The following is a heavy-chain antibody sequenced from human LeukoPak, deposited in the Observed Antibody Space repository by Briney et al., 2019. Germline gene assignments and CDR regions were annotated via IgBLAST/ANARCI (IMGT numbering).Heavy chain of an antibody. CDR2: IRYDGSNK. D-gene: IGHD4-11*01. V-gene: IGHV3-30*02. Sequence: GGSLRLSCAASGFTFSSYGMHWVRQAPGKGLEWVAFIRYDGSNKYYADSVKGRFTISRDNSKNTLYLQMSSLRAEDTAVYYCARVSTVNLRYFYYYMDVWGKGTTVTVSS. CDR3: ARVSTVNLRYFYYYMDV. J-gene: IGHJ6*03. CDR1: GFTFSSYG.